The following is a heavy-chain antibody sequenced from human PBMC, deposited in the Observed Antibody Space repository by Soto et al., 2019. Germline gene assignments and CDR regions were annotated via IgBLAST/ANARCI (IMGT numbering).Heavy chain of an antibody. CDR1: GGSFSGYY. D-gene: IGHD3-10*01. J-gene: IGHJ4*02. CDR3: ARVALWFGVPRFDY. V-gene: IGHV4-34*01. Sequence: SETLSLTCAVYGGSFSGYYWSWIRQPPGKGLEWIGEINHSGSTNYNPSLKSRVTISVDTSKNQFSLKLSSVTAADTAVYYCARVALWFGVPRFDYWGQGTLVTVSS. CDR2: INHSGST.